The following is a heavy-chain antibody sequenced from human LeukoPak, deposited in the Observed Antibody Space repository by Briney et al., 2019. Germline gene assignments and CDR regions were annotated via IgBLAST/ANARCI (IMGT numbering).Heavy chain of an antibody. CDR2: ISSSGGTT. D-gene: IGHD3-3*01. Sequence: GGSLRLSCAASGFTFSNYAMSWVRQAPGEGLEWVSAISSSGGTTYYADSVQGRFTISRGNSKNTLYLQMNSLRAEDTAVYYCANGRFLEWLFDYWGQGTLVTVSS. J-gene: IGHJ4*02. CDR1: GFTFSNYA. CDR3: ANGRFLEWLFDY. V-gene: IGHV3-23*01.